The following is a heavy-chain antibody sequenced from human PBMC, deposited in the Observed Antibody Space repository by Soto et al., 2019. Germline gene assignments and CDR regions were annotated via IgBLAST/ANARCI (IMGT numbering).Heavy chain of an antibody. CDR3: ARGRYCLTGRCFPNWFDS. CDR1: GDSISNLDYF. CDR2: IYKSATT. J-gene: IGHJ5*01. Sequence: SETLSLTCSVSGDSISNLDYFWAWIRQPPGQALEYIGYIYKSATTYYNPSFESRVAISVDTSKSQFSLNVTSLTAADTAVYFCARGRYCLTGRCFPNWFDSWGQGTTVTVSS. V-gene: IGHV4-30-4*01. D-gene: IGHD7-27*01.